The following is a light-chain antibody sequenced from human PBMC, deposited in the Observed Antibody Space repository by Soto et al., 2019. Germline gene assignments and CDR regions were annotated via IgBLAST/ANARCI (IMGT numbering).Light chain of an antibody. Sequence: DIQMTQSPSTLSGSVGDRVTITCRASQTISSWLAWYQQKPGKAPKLLIYTASTIQSGVPSRFSGSGSGTEFTLTISSLQPDDFATYYCQHSNSYSQTFGPGTKVELK. V-gene: IGKV1-5*03. J-gene: IGKJ3*01. CDR1: QTISSW. CDR2: TAS. CDR3: QHSNSYSQT.